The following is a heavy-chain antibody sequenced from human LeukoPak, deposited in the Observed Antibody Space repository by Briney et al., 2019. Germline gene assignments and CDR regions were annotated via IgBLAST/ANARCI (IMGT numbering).Heavy chain of an antibody. V-gene: IGHV1-18*01. Sequence: ASVKVSCKASGYTFTSYGISWVRQAPGQGLEWMGWISAYNGNTNYAQKLQGRVTMTTDTSTSTAYMEQRSLRSDDTAVYYCARVGKAVRYFDWLRSFDYWGQGTLVTVSS. D-gene: IGHD3-9*01. J-gene: IGHJ4*02. CDR3: ARVGKAVRYFDWLRSFDY. CDR2: ISAYNGNT. CDR1: GYTFTSYG.